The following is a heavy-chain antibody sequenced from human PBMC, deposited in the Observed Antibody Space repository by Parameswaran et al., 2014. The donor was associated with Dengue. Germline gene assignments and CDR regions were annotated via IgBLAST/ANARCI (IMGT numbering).Heavy chain of an antibody. J-gene: IGHJ6*03. CDR2: INHSGST. CDR3: ARGLYYYYYMDV. V-gene: IGHV4-34*01. Sequence: VRQAPGKGLEWIGEINHSGSTNYNPSLKSRVTISVDTSKNQFSLKLSSVTAADTAVYYCARGLYYYYYMDVWGKGTTVTVSS.